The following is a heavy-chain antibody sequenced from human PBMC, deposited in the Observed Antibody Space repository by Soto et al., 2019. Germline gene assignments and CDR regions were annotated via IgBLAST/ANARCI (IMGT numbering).Heavy chain of an antibody. CDR3: ARAPVGLDTISYFNY. J-gene: IGHJ4*02. CDR1: GDCVTSVGFH. CDR2: IYNGGSN. V-gene: IGHV4-30-2*05. D-gene: IGHD3-3*01. Sequence: SETLSLACPVSGDCVTSVGFHWALLRRPPGKGLEGIGYIYNGGSNYDRPSLESRMHMSLDATRNHYSLRLTYVAAADTAVYFCARAPVGLDTISYFNYWGQGKLVTVSS.